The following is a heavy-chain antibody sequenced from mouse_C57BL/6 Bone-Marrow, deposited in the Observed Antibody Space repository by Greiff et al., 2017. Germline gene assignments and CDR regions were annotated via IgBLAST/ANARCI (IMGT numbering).Heavy chain of an antibody. CDR1: GFTFSSYA. D-gene: IGHD2-3*01. Sequence: EVKVVESGGGLVKPGGSLKLSCAASGFTFSSYAMSWVRQTPEKRLEWVATISDGGSYTYYPDNVKGRFTISRDNAKNNLYLQMSHLKSEDTAMYYCARVYLGSFDVWGTGTTVTVSS. CDR2: ISDGGSYT. J-gene: IGHJ1*03. CDR3: ARVYLGSFDV. V-gene: IGHV5-4*03.